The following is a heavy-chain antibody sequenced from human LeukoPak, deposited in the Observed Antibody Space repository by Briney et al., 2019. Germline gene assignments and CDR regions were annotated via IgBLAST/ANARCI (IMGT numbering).Heavy chain of an antibody. Sequence: GGSLRLSCAASGFTFTNYWMHWVRQGQGKGLVWVSRISTDGSTRHYADSVKGRFTISRDNSKNMMYLQMNSLRAEDTAVYYCVGIVVVIIYWGQGTLVTVSS. D-gene: IGHD3-22*01. CDR3: VGIVVVIIY. J-gene: IGHJ4*02. V-gene: IGHV3-74*01. CDR2: ISTDGSTR. CDR1: GFTFTNYW.